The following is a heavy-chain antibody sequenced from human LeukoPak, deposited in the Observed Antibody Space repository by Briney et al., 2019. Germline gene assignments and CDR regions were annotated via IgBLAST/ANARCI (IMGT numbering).Heavy chain of an antibody. CDR1: GYTFTSYD. D-gene: IGHD4-17*01. J-gene: IGHJ4*02. V-gene: IGHV1-8*01. CDR3: ARDGYGDYVLDY. CDR2: MNPTSGDT. Sequence: ASVKVSCKASGYTFTSYDISWVRQATGQGLEWMGWMNPTSGDTEYAQKFQGRVTITADKSTSTAYMELSSLRSEDTAVYYCARDGYGDYVLDYWGQGTLVTVSS.